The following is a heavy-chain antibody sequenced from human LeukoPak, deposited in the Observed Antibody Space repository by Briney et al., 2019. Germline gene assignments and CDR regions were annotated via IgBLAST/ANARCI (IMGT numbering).Heavy chain of an antibody. CDR1: GGSFSGYY. V-gene: IGHV4-34*01. D-gene: IGHD6-13*01. J-gene: IGHJ4*02. CDR2: INHSGST. Sequence: SETLSLTCAVYGGSFSGYYWSWIRQPPGKGLEWIGEINHSGSTNYNPSLKSRVTISVDTSKNQFSLKLTSVTAADTAVYYCARHHRSSWYRVNNYFDYWGQGTLVTVSS. CDR3: ARHHRSSWYRVNNYFDY.